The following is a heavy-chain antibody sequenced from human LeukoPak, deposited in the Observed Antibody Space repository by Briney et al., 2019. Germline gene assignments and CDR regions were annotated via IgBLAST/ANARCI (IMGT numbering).Heavy chain of an antibody. CDR3: ARLESSSSWNFDL. CDR1: GFTFSASA. V-gene: IGHV3-73*01. CDR2: IKNKAYSYAT. J-gene: IGHJ2*01. D-gene: IGHD6-13*01. Sequence: GGSLRLSCAASGFTFSASAMHWVRQASGKGLEWVGRIKNKAYSYATAYAASVKDRFIISRGDSQNTAYLQMNSLRTEDTAVYYCARLESSSSWNFDLWGRGTLVTVSS.